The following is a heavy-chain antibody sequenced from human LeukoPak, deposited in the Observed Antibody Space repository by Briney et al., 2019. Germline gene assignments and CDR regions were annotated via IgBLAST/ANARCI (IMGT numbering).Heavy chain of an antibody. Sequence: PSETLSLTCTVSGVSISIYYWSWIRQPPGKGLEWIGYLYFDGSTKCNPSLRSRVTISADTSKNQFSLNLSYVTAADTAVYYCALSSGYRDYAWDYWGRGTRVTVSS. CDR1: GVSISIYY. V-gene: IGHV4-59*01. CDR3: ALSSGYRDYAWDY. J-gene: IGHJ4*02. CDR2: LYFDGST. D-gene: IGHD5-12*01.